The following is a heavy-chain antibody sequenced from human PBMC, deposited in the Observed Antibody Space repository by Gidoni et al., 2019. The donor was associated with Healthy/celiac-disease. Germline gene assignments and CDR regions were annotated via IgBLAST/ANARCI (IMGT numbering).Heavy chain of an antibody. V-gene: IGHV1-46*04. CDR2: INPSGGST. Sequence: QVQLVQSGAEVKKPGASVKVYCQASGYTFTSYYMHWGRQAPGQGLEWMGIINPSGGSTSYAQKLQGRVTMTRDTSTSTVYMELSSLRSEDTAVYYCARVVGRGTDAFDIWGQGTMVTVSS. CDR3: ARVVGRGTDAFDI. J-gene: IGHJ3*02. D-gene: IGHD3-10*01. CDR1: GYTFTSYY.